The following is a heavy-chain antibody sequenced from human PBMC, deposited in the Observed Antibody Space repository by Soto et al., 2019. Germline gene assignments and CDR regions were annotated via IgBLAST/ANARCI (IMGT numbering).Heavy chain of an antibody. CDR2: ISNDGNTN. V-gene: IGHV3-30*18. J-gene: IGHJ4*02. Sequence: PAGSLRLSCLASGFPFSAYGMHGVRPSPGKGLEWVAAISNDGNTNYYADSVKGRFTISRDNSKNTLDLQMNSLRSEDTAVYYCAKDRVSEHNNGWPQGHLGQRTLVTVSS. D-gene: IGHD6-19*01. CDR3: AKDRVSEHNNGWPQGH. CDR1: GFPFSAYG.